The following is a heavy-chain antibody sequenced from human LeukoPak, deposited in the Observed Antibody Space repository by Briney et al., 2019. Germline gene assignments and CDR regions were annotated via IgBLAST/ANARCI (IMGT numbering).Heavy chain of an antibody. CDR3: AKGGVPRYYYYGMDV. CDR2: ISGSGGST. CDR1: GFTFSSYA. V-gene: IGHV3-23*01. J-gene: IGHJ6*02. Sequence: GRSLRLSCAASGFTFSSYAMSWVRQAPGKGLEWVSAISGSGGSTYYADPVKGRFTISRDNSKNTLYLQMNSLRAEDTAVYYCAKGGVPRYYYYGMDVWGQGTTVTVSS. D-gene: IGHD3-10*01.